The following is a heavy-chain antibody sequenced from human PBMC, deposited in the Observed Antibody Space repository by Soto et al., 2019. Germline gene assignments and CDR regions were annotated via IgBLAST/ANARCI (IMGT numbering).Heavy chain of an antibody. CDR3: ARLQPDTSGYYFDH. J-gene: IGHJ4*02. D-gene: IGHD3-3*01. CDR1: GGSISTNQW. CDR2: IFHVGST. Sequence: QVHLQESGPGLVKPSGTLSLTCAVSGGSISTNQWWNWVRQAPGKGLEWIGEIFHVGSTNYNPSLKSRVIISVDKSKNQCSLNLSSVTAADTAVYYCARLQPDTSGYYFDHWGQGALVTVSS. V-gene: IGHV4-4*02.